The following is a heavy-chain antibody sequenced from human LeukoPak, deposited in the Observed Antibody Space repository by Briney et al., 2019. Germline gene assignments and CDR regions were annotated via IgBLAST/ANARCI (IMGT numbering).Heavy chain of an antibody. Sequence: GGSLRLSCAASGFTVSSNYMSWVRQAPGKGLEWVSVIYSGGSTYYADSVKGRFTISRDNSKNTLYLQMNSLRAEDTAVYYCARENPLVVATQIGWFDPWGQGTLVTVSS. CDR3: ARENPLVVATQIGWFDP. CDR2: IYSGGST. V-gene: IGHV3-66*01. J-gene: IGHJ5*02. D-gene: IGHD1-26*01. CDR1: GFTVSSNY.